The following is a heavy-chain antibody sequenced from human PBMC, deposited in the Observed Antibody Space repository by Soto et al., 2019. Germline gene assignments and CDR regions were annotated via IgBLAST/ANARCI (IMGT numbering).Heavy chain of an antibody. Sequence: SATLSLTCTFSGGSISSGDYFWTWIRQPPGKGLEWIGCTRYSGGTYYSPSLKSRATISLDTSKNQFSLKLNSVTAADTALYYCASPSGSYGTDVCGQGTTVT. CDR1: GGSISSGDYF. J-gene: IGHJ6*02. D-gene: IGHD5-12*01. V-gene: IGHV4-30-4*01. CDR2: TRYSGGT. CDR3: ASPSGSYGTDV.